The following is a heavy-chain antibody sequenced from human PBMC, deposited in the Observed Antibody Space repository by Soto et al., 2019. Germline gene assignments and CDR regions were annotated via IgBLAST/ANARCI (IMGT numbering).Heavy chain of an antibody. CDR2: IFSGGTT. D-gene: IGHD4-17*01. V-gene: IGHV3-66*01. Sequence: GGSLRLSCAASGFTVSNNYMSWVRQAPGKGMEWVSIIFSGGTTYYADSVKGRFTISRDNSKNTLYLQMNSLRVEDTAVYYCAKDTYGDYFDYWGQGTQVTVSS. CDR3: AKDTYGDYFDY. J-gene: IGHJ4*02. CDR1: GFTVSNNY.